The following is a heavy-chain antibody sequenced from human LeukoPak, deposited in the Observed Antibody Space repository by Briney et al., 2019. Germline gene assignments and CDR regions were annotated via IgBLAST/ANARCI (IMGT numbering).Heavy chain of an antibody. D-gene: IGHD5-18*01. Sequence: SDTLSLTCTGFGVSISRHYWSGLRQPPGQGLEGLGFVYYSGSTNYNPSLKTRVTISVDTSKNQFSLKLSSVTAADTAVYYCAREPGGARGYSYGYGYYYYMDVWGKGTTVTVSS. CDR2: VYYSGST. V-gene: IGHV4-59*11. CDR3: AREPGGARGYSYGYGYYYYMDV. CDR1: GVSISRHY. J-gene: IGHJ6*03.